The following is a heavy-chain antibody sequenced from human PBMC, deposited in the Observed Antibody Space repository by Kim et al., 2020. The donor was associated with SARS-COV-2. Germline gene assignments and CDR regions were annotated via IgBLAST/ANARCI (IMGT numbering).Heavy chain of an antibody. CDR3: EMTTVTIGGGYFDY. J-gene: IGHJ4*02. CDR2: INTNTGNP. D-gene: IGHD4-17*01. V-gene: IGHV7-4-1*02. Sequence: ASVKVSCKASGYTFTSYAMNWVRQAPGQGLEWMGWINTNTGNPTYAQGFTGRFVFSLDTSVSTAYLQISSLKAEDTAVYYCEMTTVTIGGGYFDYWGQGTLVTVSS. CDR1: GYTFTSYA.